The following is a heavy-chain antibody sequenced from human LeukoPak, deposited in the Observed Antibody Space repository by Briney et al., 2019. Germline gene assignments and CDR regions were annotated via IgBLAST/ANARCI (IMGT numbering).Heavy chain of an antibody. CDR2: LKQDGSEK. CDR3: ASPKYGNYYYYGMDV. D-gene: IGHD1-26*01. Sequence: PGGSLRLSCAASGFTFSSYWMSWVRQAPGKGLEWVANLKQDGSEKYYVDSVKGRFTISRDNAKNSLYLQMNSLRAEDTAVYYCASPKYGNYYYYGMDVWGQGTTVTVSS. CDR1: GFTFSSYW. V-gene: IGHV3-7*01. J-gene: IGHJ6*02.